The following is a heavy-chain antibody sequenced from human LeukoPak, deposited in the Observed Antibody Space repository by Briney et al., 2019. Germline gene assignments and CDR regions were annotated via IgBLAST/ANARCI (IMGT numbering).Heavy chain of an antibody. D-gene: IGHD6-6*01. V-gene: IGHV3-30*02. Sequence: PGGPLRLSCAASGFTFSSYGMHWVRQAPGKGLEWVAFIRYDGSNKYYADSVKGRFTISRDNSKNTLYLQMNSLRAEDTAVYYCAKVGRLAARASFDYWGQGTLVTVSS. CDR1: GFTFSSYG. CDR2: IRYDGSNK. J-gene: IGHJ4*02. CDR3: AKVGRLAARASFDY.